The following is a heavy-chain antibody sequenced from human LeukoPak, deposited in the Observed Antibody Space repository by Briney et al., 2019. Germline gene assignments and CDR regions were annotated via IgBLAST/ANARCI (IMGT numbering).Heavy chain of an antibody. CDR1: GFTFSSYS. Sequence: GGSLRLSCAASGFTFSSYSMNWVRQAPGKGLEWVSSISSSSSYIYYADSVKGRFTISRDNAKNSLYLQMNSLRAEDTAVYYCARDTHVTGALDYWGQGTLVTVSS. CDR2: ISSSSSYI. D-gene: IGHD3-10*02. J-gene: IGHJ4*02. V-gene: IGHV3-21*01. CDR3: ARDTHVTGALDY.